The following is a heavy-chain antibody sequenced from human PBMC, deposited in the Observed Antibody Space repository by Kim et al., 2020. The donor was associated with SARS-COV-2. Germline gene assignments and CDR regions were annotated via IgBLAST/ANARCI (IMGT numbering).Heavy chain of an antibody. Sequence: GGSLRLSCAASGFSFSDSAMYWVRQAPGKGLEWVGRIRSKASSYATTYAASGKGRFTISRDDSKNAAYLQMNSLKTKATAVYYCTRVPGTTLDFWDAYEIWGPGATGTVSP. J-gene: IGHJ3*02. CDR1: GFSFSDSA. V-gene: IGHV3-73*01. CDR3: TRVPGTTLDFWDAYEI. CDR2: IRSKASSYAT. D-gene: IGHD1-1*01.